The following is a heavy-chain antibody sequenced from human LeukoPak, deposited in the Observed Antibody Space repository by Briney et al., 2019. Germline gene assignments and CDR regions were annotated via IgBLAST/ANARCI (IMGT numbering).Heavy chain of an antibody. CDR3: ARVGDLDAFDI. CDR2: IYHSGST. J-gene: IGHJ3*02. Sequence: KSSETLSLTCAVSGYSISSGYYWGWIRPPPGKGLEWIGIIYHSGSTYYNPSLKSRVTISVDTSKNQFSLKLSSVTAADTAVYYCARVGDLDAFDIWGQGTMVTVSS. CDR1: GYSISSGYY. D-gene: IGHD3-16*01. V-gene: IGHV4-38-2*01.